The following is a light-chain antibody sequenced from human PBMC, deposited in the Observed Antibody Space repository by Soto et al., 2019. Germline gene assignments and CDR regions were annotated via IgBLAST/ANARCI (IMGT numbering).Light chain of an antibody. CDR2: GTS. J-gene: IGKJ1*01. Sequence: ENVLTQSPGTLSLSPGERATLSCRASQSVSSSYLAWYQQKPGQAPRLLIYGTSSRATGTPDRFSGSGSGTDFTLTISRLEPEDFAVYYCQQYGSSPRTFGQGTNVEIK. CDR1: QSVSSSY. CDR3: QQYGSSPRT. V-gene: IGKV3-20*01.